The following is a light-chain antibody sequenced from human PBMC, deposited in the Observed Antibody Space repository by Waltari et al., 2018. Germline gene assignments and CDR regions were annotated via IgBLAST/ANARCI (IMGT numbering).Light chain of an antibody. CDR3: QQYNNWPPWT. CDR2: EAS. CDR1: PPVSRN. V-gene: IGKV3-15*01. J-gene: IGKJ1*01. Sequence: EVVKTQSPVTLSVCPGERATLSCSASPPVSRNLAWYQQNPGQAPRLVIYEASTRATGIPARFSGRGSGTEFTLIISSLQPEDFAVYYCQQYNNWPPWTFGQGTKVELK.